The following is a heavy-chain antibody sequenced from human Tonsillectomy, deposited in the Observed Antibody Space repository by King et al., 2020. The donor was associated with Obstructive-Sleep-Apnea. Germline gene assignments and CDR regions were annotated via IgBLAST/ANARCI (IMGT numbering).Heavy chain of an antibody. Sequence: VPLQESGPGLVKPSQSLSLICTVSGGSISSGGYYWSWISQNPGQGLEWIGYIYYSGSAYYNPSLKSRVTISVDTSKNQFSLKLSSVTAADTAVYYCARDPAYYYGSGTPSVGFDIWGQGTLVIVSS. CDR1: GGSISSGGYY. CDR2: IYYSGSA. CDR3: ARDPAYYYGSGTPSVGFDI. J-gene: IGHJ3*02. V-gene: IGHV4-31*03. D-gene: IGHD3-10*01.